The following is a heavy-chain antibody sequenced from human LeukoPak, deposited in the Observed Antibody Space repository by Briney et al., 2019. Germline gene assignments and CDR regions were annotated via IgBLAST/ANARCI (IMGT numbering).Heavy chain of an antibody. V-gene: IGHV4-4*02. J-gene: IGHJ4*02. CDR3: ARDRGISGSYYPFDY. CDR2: IYYSGST. CDR1: GGSISSTNW. D-gene: IGHD3-10*01. Sequence: PSETLSLTCAVSGGSISSTNWWSWVRQPPGKGLEWIGYIYYSGSTNYNPSLKSRVTMSVDTSKNQFSLKVTSVTAADTAVYFCARDRGISGSYYPFDYWGQGTLVTVSS.